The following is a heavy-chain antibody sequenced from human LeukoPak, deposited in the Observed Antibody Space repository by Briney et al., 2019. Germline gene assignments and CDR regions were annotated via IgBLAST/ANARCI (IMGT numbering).Heavy chain of an antibody. CDR2: IYYSGST. Sequence: SETLSLTCTVSGGSISNSSYYWGWIRQPPGKGLEWIGAIYYSGSTYFDPSLKSRVTMSVDTSKNQFSLKLTSVTATDTAVYFCARQYYDILTGYPYYFDYWGQGTLVTVSS. V-gene: IGHV4-39*01. CDR1: GGSISNSSYY. CDR3: ARQYYDILTGYPYYFDY. J-gene: IGHJ4*02. D-gene: IGHD3-9*01.